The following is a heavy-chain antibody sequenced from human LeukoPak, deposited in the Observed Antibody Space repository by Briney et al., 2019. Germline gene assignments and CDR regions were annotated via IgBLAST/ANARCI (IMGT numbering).Heavy chain of an antibody. CDR1: GGSITTYY. Sequence: SETLSLTCTVSGGSITTYYWTWIRQPPGKGLEWIGYIYYSGSTYYNPSLKSRVTISVDTSKNQFSLKLSSVTAADTAVYYCARVGYYGSGSYYNVWGQGTLVTVSS. V-gene: IGHV4-59*12. CDR2: IYYSGST. D-gene: IGHD3-10*01. J-gene: IGHJ4*02. CDR3: ARVGYYGSGSYYNV.